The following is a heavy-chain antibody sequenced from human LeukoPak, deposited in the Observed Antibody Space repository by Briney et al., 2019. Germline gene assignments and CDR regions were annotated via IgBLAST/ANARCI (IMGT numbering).Heavy chain of an antibody. CDR2: IIPIFGTA. CDR1: GGTYSSYT. CDR3: ARGRYSSSINSMDV. J-gene: IGHJ6*02. D-gene: IGHD6-6*01. Sequence: SVKVSCKASGGTYSSYTISWVRQAPGQGLEWMGGIIPIFGTANYAQKFQGRVTITADESTSTAYMELSSLRSEDTAVYYCARGRYSSSINSMDVWGQGTTVTVSS. V-gene: IGHV1-69*13.